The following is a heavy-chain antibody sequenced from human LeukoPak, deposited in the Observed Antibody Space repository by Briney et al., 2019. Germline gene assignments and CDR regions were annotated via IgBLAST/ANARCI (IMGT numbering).Heavy chain of an antibody. V-gene: IGHV4-39*01. Sequence: SETLSLTCTVSGGSFSSSSYFWGWIRQPRGKGLEWIATIYYSGTTYYNPSLKSRLTISVDTSKTQFSLKLPSVPVADTAVYYCARLEGNSYGYPASFDYWGQGTLVTVSS. D-gene: IGHD5-18*01. CDR3: ARLEGNSYGYPASFDY. CDR1: GGSFSSSSYF. CDR2: IYYSGTT. J-gene: IGHJ4*02.